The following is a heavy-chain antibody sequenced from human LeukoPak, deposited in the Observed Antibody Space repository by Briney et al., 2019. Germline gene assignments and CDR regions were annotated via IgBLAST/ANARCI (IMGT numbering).Heavy chain of an antibody. CDR3: ARGIAGGFDY. CDR1: GYTFTGYH. Sequence: AAVQVSCKTSGYTFTGYHLHWVRQVPGQGLEWMGRIIPNSGDAIYALKFQDRVTLTRDTSINTAYMELNRLRSDDTALYYCARGIAGGFDYWGQGTLVTVSS. CDR2: IIPNSGDA. D-gene: IGHD2-21*01. J-gene: IGHJ4*02. V-gene: IGHV1-2*06.